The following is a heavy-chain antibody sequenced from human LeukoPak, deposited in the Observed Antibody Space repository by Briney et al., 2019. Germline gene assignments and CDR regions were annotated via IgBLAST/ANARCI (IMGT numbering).Heavy chain of an antibody. CDR3: ARAHWPYYYGSGSYYNLDY. J-gene: IGHJ4*02. V-gene: IGHV3-7*01. CDR1: GFTFSSYW. CDR2: RKQDGSEK. Sequence: GSLLLSCAAAGFTFSSYWMSWGREAPGKGVGGVANRKQDGSEKYYVDSLKGPFPISRDNAKTSLYLQMNSLRAEDTAVYYCARAHWPYYYGSGSYYNLDYWGQGTLVTVSS. D-gene: IGHD3-10*01.